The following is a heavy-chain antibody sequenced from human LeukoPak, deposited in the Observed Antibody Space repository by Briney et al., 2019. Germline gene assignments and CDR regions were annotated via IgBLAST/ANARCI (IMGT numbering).Heavy chain of an antibody. Sequence: SETLSLTCTVSGGSIRTDGSYWAWIRQPPGKGLEWIGSIYIDGITHYNSSLQSRVTLSIDTSKNHFSLRLTSVTATDTAVFYCARLFTRAWEYRYGMDVWGQGTAVTVSS. J-gene: IGHJ6*02. CDR2: IYIDGIT. CDR1: GGSIRTDGSY. V-gene: IGHV4-39*02. D-gene: IGHD1-26*01. CDR3: ARLFTRAWEYRYGMDV.